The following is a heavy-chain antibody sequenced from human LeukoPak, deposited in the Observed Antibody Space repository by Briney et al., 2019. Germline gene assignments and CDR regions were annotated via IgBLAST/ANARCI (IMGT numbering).Heavy chain of an antibody. CDR1: GFIFSTYY. J-gene: IGHJ4*02. V-gene: IGHV3-11*01. Sequence: GGSLRLSCAAAGFIFSTYYMSWIRQAPGKGLEWVSYIGSSGRTIYYADSVKGRFTISRDNAKNSLFLQMNTLKAEDTAVYYCARAVGSYLGEFNYWGQGTLVTVSS. CDR2: IGSSGRTI. CDR3: ARAVGSYLGEFNY. D-gene: IGHD1-26*01.